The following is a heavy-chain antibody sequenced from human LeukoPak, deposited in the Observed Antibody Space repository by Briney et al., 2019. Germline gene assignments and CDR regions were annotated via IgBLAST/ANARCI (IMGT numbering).Heavy chain of an antibody. D-gene: IGHD5-24*01. Sequence: ASVKVSCKASGGTFSSYGISWVRQAPGQGLEWLGRIIPVFGSANFAQKFQGRVTITTDESTSTAYMELSSLRSDDTAVYYCARMGQMEAAEDAFDIWGQGTMVTVSS. CDR2: IIPVFGSA. V-gene: IGHV1-69*05. J-gene: IGHJ3*02. CDR3: ARMGQMEAAEDAFDI. CDR1: GGTFSSYG.